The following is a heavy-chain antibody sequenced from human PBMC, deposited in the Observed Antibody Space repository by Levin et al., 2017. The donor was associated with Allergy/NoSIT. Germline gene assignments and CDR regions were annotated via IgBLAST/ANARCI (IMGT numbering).Heavy chain of an antibody. D-gene: IGHD3-10*01. V-gene: IGHV3-21*01. Sequence: GGSLRLSCAASGFTFSSYSMNWVRQAPGKGLEWVSSISSSSSYIYYADSVKGRFTISRDNAKNSLYLQMNSLRAEDTAVYYCARDGQVRGVIIGGVGAFDSWGQGTMVTVSS. CDR1: GFTFSSYS. CDR3: ARDGQVRGVIIGGVGAFDS. CDR2: ISSSSSYI. J-gene: IGHJ3*02.